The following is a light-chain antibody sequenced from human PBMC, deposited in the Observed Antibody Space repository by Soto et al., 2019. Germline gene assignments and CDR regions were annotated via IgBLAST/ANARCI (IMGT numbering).Light chain of an antibody. J-gene: IGLJ1*01. V-gene: IGLV2-14*01. CDR3: YSYTSSSTYV. CDR2: EVS. Sequence: QSALTQPASVSGSPGQSITIACTGSSSDIGSYDYVSWYQHHPGKAPKLIICEVSNRPSGVSDRFSGSKSGSTASLTIYGLQADDEADYYCYSYTSSSTYVFGNGTKVTVL. CDR1: SSDIGSYDY.